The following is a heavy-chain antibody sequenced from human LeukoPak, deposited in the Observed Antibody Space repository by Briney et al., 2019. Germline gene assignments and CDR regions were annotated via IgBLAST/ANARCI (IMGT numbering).Heavy chain of an antibody. CDR1: GFTFSSYS. Sequence: GGSLRLSCAASGFTFSSYSMDWVRQAPGKGLEWVSSISSSSSYIYYADSVKGRFTISRDNAKNSLYLQMNSLRAEDTAVYYCARDAMPLHCSGGSCRSTFDYWGQGTLVTVSS. D-gene: IGHD2-15*01. CDR3: ARDAMPLHCSGGSCRSTFDY. J-gene: IGHJ4*02. V-gene: IGHV3-21*01. CDR2: ISSSSSYI.